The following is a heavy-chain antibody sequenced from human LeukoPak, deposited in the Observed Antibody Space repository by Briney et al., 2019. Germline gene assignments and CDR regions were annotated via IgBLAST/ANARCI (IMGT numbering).Heavy chain of an antibody. J-gene: IGHJ4*02. Sequence: PGGSLRLSCTVSGFTVSSNSMSWVRQAPGKGLEWVSFIYSGGSTHYSDSVKGRFTISRDNSKNTLYLQMNSLRAEDTAVYYCAKDPYYYDSSGYYYNWGQGTLVTVSS. CDR3: AKDPYYYDSSGYYYN. CDR1: GFTVSSNS. CDR2: IYSGGST. D-gene: IGHD3-22*01. V-gene: IGHV3-53*05.